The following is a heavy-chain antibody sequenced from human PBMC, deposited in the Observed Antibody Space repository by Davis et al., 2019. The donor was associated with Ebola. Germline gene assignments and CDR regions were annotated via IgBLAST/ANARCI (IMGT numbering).Heavy chain of an antibody. CDR2: IYPGDSDT. Sequence: GESLKISCKGSGYSFTSYWIAWVRQMPGKGLEWMGIIYPGDSDTRYSPSFQGQVTISADNSISTAYLQWSSLKASDTAMYYCARQAYGGSSAMAFDIWGQGTMVTVSS. CDR1: GYSFTSYW. J-gene: IGHJ3*02. D-gene: IGHD1-26*01. V-gene: IGHV5-51*01. CDR3: ARQAYGGSSAMAFDI.